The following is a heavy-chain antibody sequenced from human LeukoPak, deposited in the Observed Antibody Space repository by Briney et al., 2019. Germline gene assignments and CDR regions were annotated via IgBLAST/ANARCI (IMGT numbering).Heavy chain of an antibody. D-gene: IGHD3-22*01. CDR1: GYTFTIYG. Sequence: ASVKVSCTASGYTFTIYGISWVRQAPGQGLELMGWISAYNGKTNYAQKLQGRVTMTTDTSTSTAYMELRSLRSDDSAVYYCAASNNYYDSSGYSFDYWGQGTLVTVSS. CDR3: AASNNYYDSSGYSFDY. V-gene: IGHV1-18*01. CDR2: ISAYNGKT. J-gene: IGHJ4*02.